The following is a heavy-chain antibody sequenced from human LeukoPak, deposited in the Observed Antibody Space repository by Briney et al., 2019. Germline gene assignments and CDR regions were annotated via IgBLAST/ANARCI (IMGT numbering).Heavy chain of an antibody. V-gene: IGHV3-7*01. Sequence: QPGGSLRLSCAASGFTFSNYWMSWVRQAPGKGLEWVANIKHDGSEKYYVDSVKGRFTISRDNAKNSLYLQMNSLRAEDTATYYCARTLGHTGDYWGQGTLVTVSS. CDR2: IKHDGSEK. CDR3: ARTLGHTGDY. CDR1: GFTFSNYW. J-gene: IGHJ4*02. D-gene: IGHD2-8*02.